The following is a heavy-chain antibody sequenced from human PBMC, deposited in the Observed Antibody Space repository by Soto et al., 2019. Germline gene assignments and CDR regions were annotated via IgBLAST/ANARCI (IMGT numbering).Heavy chain of an antibody. CDR3: AKSASAYYRTSFDS. D-gene: IGHD3-22*01. J-gene: IGHJ4*02. Sequence: PGGSLRLSCAASGFTFSSYAMSWVRQAPGKGLEWVSGISGGGGSTYYADSVKGRFTISRDNSKNTLFLQMNSLRAEDTAVYYCAKSASAYYRTSFDSWGQGTLVTVSS. CDR1: GFTFSSYA. CDR2: ISGGGGST. V-gene: IGHV3-23*01.